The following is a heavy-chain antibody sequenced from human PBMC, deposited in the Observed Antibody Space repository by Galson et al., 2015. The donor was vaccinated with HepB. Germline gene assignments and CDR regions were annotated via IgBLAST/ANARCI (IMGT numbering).Heavy chain of an antibody. J-gene: IGHJ5*02. CDR2: INSDGSST. Sequence: SLRLSCAASGFTFSSYWMHWVRQAPGKGLVWVPRINSDGSSTSYADSVKGRFTISRDNAKNTLYLQMNSLRAEDTAVYYCVRLRGLDSGSFHLLDNSRFDPWGQGTLVTVSS. CDR3: VRLRGLDSGSFHLLDNSRFDP. D-gene: IGHD3-10*01. CDR1: GFTFSSYW. V-gene: IGHV3-74*01.